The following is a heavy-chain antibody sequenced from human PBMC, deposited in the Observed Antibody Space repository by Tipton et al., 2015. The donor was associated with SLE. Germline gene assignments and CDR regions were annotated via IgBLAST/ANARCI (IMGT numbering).Heavy chain of an antibody. CDR1: GGSITSHY. Sequence: LRLSCTVSGGSITSHYWSWIRQPPGKGLEWIGYVIYSGSTNYNPPLRGRVSISVDKSKNQFSLKLTSVTAADTAVYYCARRDVEVAPLGFDYWGQGTLVTVSS. D-gene: IGHD5-24*01. CDR2: VIYSGST. V-gene: IGHV4-59*11. CDR3: ARRDVEVAPLGFDY. J-gene: IGHJ4*02.